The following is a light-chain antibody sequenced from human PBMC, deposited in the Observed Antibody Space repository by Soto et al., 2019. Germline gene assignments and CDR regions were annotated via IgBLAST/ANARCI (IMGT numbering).Light chain of an antibody. V-gene: IGKV1-9*01. J-gene: IGKJ3*01. Sequence: DIQLTQSPSFLSASVGDRVTITCRASQGISSYLAWYQQKPGKAPKLLIYAASTLQSGVPSRFSGSGSGTQFPLTITTLQPEDFATYYCQQLNSYPPTFAPGPKVDI. CDR3: QQLNSYPPT. CDR1: QGISSY. CDR2: AAS.